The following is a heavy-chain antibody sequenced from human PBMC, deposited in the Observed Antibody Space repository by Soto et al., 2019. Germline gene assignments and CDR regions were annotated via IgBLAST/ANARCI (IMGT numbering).Heavy chain of an antibody. J-gene: IGHJ5*02. D-gene: IGHD2-15*01. V-gene: IGHV4-61*08. Sequence: SETLSLTCTVSGGSISSGGYYWNWIRQPPGKGLEWIGYIYYSGSTNYNPSLKSRVTISVDTSKNQFSLKLSSVTAADTAVYYCARGLNIVGPWGQGALVTVSS. CDR3: ARGLNIVGP. CDR2: IYYSGST. CDR1: GGSISSGGYY.